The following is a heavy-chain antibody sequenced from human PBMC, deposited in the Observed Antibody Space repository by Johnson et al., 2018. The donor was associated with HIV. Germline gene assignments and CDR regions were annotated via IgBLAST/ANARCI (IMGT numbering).Heavy chain of an antibody. V-gene: IGHV3-7*01. CDR2: IKQDGSEK. CDR3: AREIIFRGAFDI. J-gene: IGHJ3*02. D-gene: IGHD3-10*01. CDR1: GFTFRSYW. Sequence: VQPGRSLRLSCAVSGFTFRSYWMTWVRQAPGKGLEWVTNIKQDGSEKYYVDSVKGRFTISRDNAKNSLYLQMNSLRAEDTAVYYCAREIIFRGAFDIWGQGTMVTVSS.